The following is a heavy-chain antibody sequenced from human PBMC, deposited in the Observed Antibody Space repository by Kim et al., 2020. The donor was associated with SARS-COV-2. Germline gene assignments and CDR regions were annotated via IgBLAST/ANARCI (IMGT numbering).Heavy chain of an antibody. CDR2: SES. CDR3: ARSVFGDNY. Sequence: SESYYGDSVKGRFTIARDNAKNSFYLQMNSLRVEDTAVYYCARSVFGDNYWGQGTLVSVSS. J-gene: IGHJ4*02. V-gene: IGHV3-7*01. D-gene: IGHD3-10*02.